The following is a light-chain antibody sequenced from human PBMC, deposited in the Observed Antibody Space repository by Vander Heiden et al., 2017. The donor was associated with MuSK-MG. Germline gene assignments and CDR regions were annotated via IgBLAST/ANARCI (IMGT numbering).Light chain of an antibody. CDR1: QSISSW. J-gene: IGKJ1*01. Sequence: GDRVTITCRASQSISSWLAWYQQKPGKASKLLIYDASSLESGVPSRFSGSGSGTEFTLTISSLQPDDFATYYCQQYNSYSWTFGQRTKVEIK. CDR3: QQYNSYSWT. V-gene: IGKV1-5*01. CDR2: DAS.